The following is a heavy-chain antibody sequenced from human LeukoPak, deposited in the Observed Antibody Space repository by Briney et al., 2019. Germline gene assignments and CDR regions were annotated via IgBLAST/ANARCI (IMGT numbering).Heavy chain of an antibody. CDR3: ARPGRDGGYSYGFDY. CDR2: IYPDDSDT. Sequence: GESLKISCKGSGYSFTSYWIGWVRQMPGKGLEWMGIIYPDDSDTRYSPSFQGQVTISADKSISTAYLQWSSLRASDTAMYYCARPGRDGGYSYGFDYWGQGTLVTVSS. D-gene: IGHD5-18*01. J-gene: IGHJ4*02. V-gene: IGHV5-51*01. CDR1: GYSFTSYW.